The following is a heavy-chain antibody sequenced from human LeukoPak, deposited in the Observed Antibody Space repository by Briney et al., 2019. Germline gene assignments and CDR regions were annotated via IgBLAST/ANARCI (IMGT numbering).Heavy chain of an antibody. CDR1: GGSFSGYY. CDR2: INHSGST. CDR3: GRGPVEMATIRYFDY. D-gene: IGHD5-24*01. Sequence: SETLSLTCAVYGGSFSGYYWSWIRQPPGKGLEWIGEINHSGSTNYNPSLKSRVTISLDTSKNQFSLKLSSVTAADTAVYYCGRGPVEMATIRYFDYWGQGTLVTVSS. J-gene: IGHJ4*02. V-gene: IGHV4-34*01.